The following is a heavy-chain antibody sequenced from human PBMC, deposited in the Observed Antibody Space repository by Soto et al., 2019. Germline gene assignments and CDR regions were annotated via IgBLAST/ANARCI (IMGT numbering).Heavy chain of an antibody. CDR3: ARDGMVRGLIITYQL. Sequence: QVQLQESGPGLVKPSGTLSLTCAVSGGSISSSNWWSWVRQPPGKGLEWIGEIYHSGSTNYNPSLRSRVTITVDKSNNQFSLNLRSVTAANTAVYYCARDGMVRGLIITYQLWGQGTLVTVSS. D-gene: IGHD3-10*01. CDR2: IYHSGST. J-gene: IGHJ4*02. CDR1: GGSISSSNW. V-gene: IGHV4-4*02.